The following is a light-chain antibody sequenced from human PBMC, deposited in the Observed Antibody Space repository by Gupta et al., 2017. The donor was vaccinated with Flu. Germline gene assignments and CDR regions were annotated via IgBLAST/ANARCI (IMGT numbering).Light chain of an antibody. CDR1: QSVSNTY. Sequence: EVVLTQSPTTLSLSPGERATLSCRASQSVSNTYVAWYQHKPGQAPRLLIYGASSRATGIPDRFSGSRSGTDFTLSISRLESEDFAVYYCQQYGTSPWMFGQGTKVE. J-gene: IGKJ1*01. V-gene: IGKV3-20*01. CDR2: GAS. CDR3: QQYGTSPWM.